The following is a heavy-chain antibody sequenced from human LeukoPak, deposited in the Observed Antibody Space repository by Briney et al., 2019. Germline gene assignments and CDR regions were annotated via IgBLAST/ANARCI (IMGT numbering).Heavy chain of an antibody. Sequence: GGSLRLSCAASGFSFTTYWMHWVRQTPGKGLVWVSRVNPDSSDTKYADSVKGRFTISTDNAKNTLSLHMNSLRAEDTAVYYCFRRPTNHPFEYWGQGSLVSVSS. CDR3: FRRPTNHPFEY. D-gene: IGHD2-8*01. V-gene: IGHV3-74*03. CDR2: VNPDSSDT. CDR1: GFSFTTYW. J-gene: IGHJ4*02.